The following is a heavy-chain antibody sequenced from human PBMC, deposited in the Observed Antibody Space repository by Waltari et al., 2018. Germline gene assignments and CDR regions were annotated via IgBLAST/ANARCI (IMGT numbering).Heavy chain of an antibody. D-gene: IGHD6-13*01. Sequence: QVQLVQSGAEVKKPGASVKVSCNASGYTFTSYGISWVRQAPGQGLEWMGWISGYNGNTNYAPKLQCRVTMTTDTSTSTAYMELRGLRSDDTAVYYCARGGPRAASPSSSWYPVAYWGQGTLVTVSS. J-gene: IGHJ4*02. V-gene: IGHV1-18*04. CDR1: GYTFTSYG. CDR3: ARGGPRAASPSSSWYPVAY. CDR2: ISGYNGNT.